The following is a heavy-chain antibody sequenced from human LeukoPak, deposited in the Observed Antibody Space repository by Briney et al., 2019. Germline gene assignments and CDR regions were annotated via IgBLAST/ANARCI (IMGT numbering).Heavy chain of an antibody. CDR3: ARAFCSSTSCYLYYFDY. V-gene: IGHV3-48*04. J-gene: IGHJ4*02. CDR1: GFTSSSYS. CDR2: ISSSSSTI. D-gene: IGHD2-2*01. Sequence: GGSLRLSCAASGFTSSSYSMNWVRQAPGKGLEWVSYISSSSSTIYYADSVKGRFTISRDNAKNSLYLQMNSLRAEDTAVYYCARAFCSSTSCYLYYFDYWGQGTLVTVSS.